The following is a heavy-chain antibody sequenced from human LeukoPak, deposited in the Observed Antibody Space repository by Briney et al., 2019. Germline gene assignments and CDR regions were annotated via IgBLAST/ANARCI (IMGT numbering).Heavy chain of an antibody. D-gene: IGHD5-12*01. CDR3: ARDAETSGYVYDY. Sequence: PSETLSLTCSVSGGSISSSSYYWGWIRQPPGKGLEWIGSIYYSGSTHYNPSLRSRVTISVDTSKNQFSLKLSSVTAADTAVYYCARDAETSGYVYDYWGQGTLVTVSS. V-gene: IGHV4-39*07. CDR2: IYYSGST. J-gene: IGHJ4*02. CDR1: GGSISSSSYY.